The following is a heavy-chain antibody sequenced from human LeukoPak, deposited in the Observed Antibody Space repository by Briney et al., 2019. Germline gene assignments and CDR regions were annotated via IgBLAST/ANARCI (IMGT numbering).Heavy chain of an antibody. Sequence: SETLFLTCAVYGGSFSGYYWSWIRQPPGKGLEWIGEINHSGSTNYNPSLKSRVTISVDTSKNQFSLKLSSVAAADTAVYYCARGLYGSGSYTNYWGQGTLVTVSS. D-gene: IGHD3-10*01. CDR3: ARGLYGSGSYTNY. J-gene: IGHJ4*02. CDR1: GGSFSGYY. V-gene: IGHV4-34*01. CDR2: INHSGST.